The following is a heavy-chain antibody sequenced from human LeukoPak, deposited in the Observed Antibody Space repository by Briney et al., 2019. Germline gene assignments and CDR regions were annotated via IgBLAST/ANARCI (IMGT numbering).Heavy chain of an antibody. D-gene: IGHD3-22*01. CDR1: GGPIYSYY. CDR2: LYPGVSP. CDR3: ARLRFYDSTGYSPGHYMDV. J-gene: IGHJ6*03. V-gene: IGHV4-4*07. Sequence: KSSETLSLTCTVSGGPIYSYYWSWIRQTARKGLEWIGRLYPGVSPNYNPSLKSRVTMSVDTSKKQFALKLNTVTAADTAVYYCARLRFYDSTGYSPGHYMDVWGKGTTVTVSS.